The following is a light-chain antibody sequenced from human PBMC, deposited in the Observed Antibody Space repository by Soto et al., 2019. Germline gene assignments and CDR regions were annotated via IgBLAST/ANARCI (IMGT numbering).Light chain of an antibody. Sequence: ENVLTQSPGTLSLSPGESATLSCRASQNVARNYLAWFQQRPGQAPRLLIYDASTRATGIPDRFSGSGSGTDFTLTISRLEPEDFAVYSCQQYGNSPWTFGQGTKVDI. V-gene: IGKV3-20*01. J-gene: IGKJ1*01. CDR2: DAS. CDR1: QNVARNY. CDR3: QQYGNSPWT.